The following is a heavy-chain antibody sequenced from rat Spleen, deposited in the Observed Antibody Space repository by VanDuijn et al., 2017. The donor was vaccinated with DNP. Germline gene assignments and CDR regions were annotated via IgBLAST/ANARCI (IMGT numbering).Heavy chain of an antibody. CDR3: TRHGISRYNDHWYFDF. V-gene: IGHV5-22*01. Sequence: EVQLVESGGGLVQPGRSLKVSCAASGFPFSDYYMAWVRLAPKRGLEWVTSITYEGSTTYYGDSVKGRFTVSRDNTKSTLYLQMNSLRSEDTAIYFCTRHGISRYNDHWYFDFWGPGTMVTVSS. CDR2: ITYEGSTT. J-gene: IGHJ1*01. CDR1: GFPFSDYY. D-gene: IGHD1-4*01.